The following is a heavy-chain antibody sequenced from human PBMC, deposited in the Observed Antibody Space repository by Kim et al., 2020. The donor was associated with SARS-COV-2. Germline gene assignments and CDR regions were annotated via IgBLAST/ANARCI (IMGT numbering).Heavy chain of an antibody. CDR3: ARAYYDWLFDP. CDR1: DDYIRSGDYF. J-gene: IGHJ5*02. V-gene: IGHV4-30-4*01. D-gene: IGHD3-9*01. Sequence: SETLSLTCTVSDDYIRSGDYFWSWIRQSPGKGLEWIGNIHYSGSTSYNPSLKGRFTLSIDTSKNQFSLTLPSVTTPDTAVYYRARAYYDWLFDPWAQGAL. CDR2: IHYSGST.